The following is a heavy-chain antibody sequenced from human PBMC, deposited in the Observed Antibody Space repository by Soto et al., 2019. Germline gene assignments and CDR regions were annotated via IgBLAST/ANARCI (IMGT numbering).Heavy chain of an antibody. CDR2: LSSSSSYT. D-gene: IGHD3-22*01. J-gene: IGHJ6*02. CDR3: ARRGPRDYDSSGSHYYYYGMDV. CDR1: GFTFSDYY. Sequence: PGGSLRLSCAASGFTFSDYYMSWIRQAPGKGLEWVSYLSSSSSYTNYADSVKGRFTISRDNDKNSLYLQMNSLRAEDTAVYYCARRGPRDYDSSGSHYYYYGMDVWGQGTTVTVSS. V-gene: IGHV3-11*06.